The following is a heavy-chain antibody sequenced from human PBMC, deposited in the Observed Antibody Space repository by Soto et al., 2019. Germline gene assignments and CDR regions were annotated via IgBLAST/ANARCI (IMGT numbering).Heavy chain of an antibody. V-gene: IGHV1-18*01. D-gene: IGHD1-26*01. CDR3: ARVVGALGHWFDP. CDR1: GYTFTTYG. Sequence: ASVKVSCKTSGYTFTTYGISWVRQAPGQGLEWMGWISTDKGHTNYAQKFQGRVTMTTDTSTSTAYMELRSLRSDDTAVYYCARVVGALGHWFDPWGQGTLVTVSS. J-gene: IGHJ5*02. CDR2: ISTDKGHT.